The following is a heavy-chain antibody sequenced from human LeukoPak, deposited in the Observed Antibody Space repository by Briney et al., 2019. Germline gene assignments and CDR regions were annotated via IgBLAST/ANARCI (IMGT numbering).Heavy chain of an antibody. V-gene: IGHV3-66*01. Sequence: PGGSLRLSCAASGVTVSSSYMSWVRQAPGQGLEWVSIMYSGGATDYADSVKGRFTISRDNSKNTLYLQMNSLRAEDTAVYYCARDPSPFYGDYGYWGQGTLVIASS. CDR1: GVTVSSSY. J-gene: IGHJ4*02. D-gene: IGHD4-17*01. CDR3: ARDPSPFYGDYGY. CDR2: MYSGGAT.